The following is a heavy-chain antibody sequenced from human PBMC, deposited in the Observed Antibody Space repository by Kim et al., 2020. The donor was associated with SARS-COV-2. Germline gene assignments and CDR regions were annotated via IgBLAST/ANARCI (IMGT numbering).Heavy chain of an antibody. Sequence: GGSLRLSCAASGFTFSSYEMNWVRQAPGKGLEWVSYISSSGSTIYYADSVKGRFTISRDNAKNSLYLQMNSLRAEDTAVYYCARASVAGTLYYYGMDVWGQGTTVTVSS. CDR2: ISSSGSTI. CDR3: ARASVAGTLYYYGMDV. CDR1: GFTFSSYE. J-gene: IGHJ6*02. V-gene: IGHV3-48*03. D-gene: IGHD6-19*01.